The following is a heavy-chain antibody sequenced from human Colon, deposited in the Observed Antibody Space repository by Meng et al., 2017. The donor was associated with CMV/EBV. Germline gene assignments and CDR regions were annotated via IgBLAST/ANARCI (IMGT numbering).Heavy chain of an antibody. CDR1: GYIFTDYY. V-gene: IGHV1-2*02. CDR2: INPNSGDT. CDR3: ARDLGVTSYYYYGMDV. J-gene: IGHJ6*02. D-gene: IGHD3-16*01. Sequence: ASVKVSCKASGYIFTDYYMHWVRQAPGQGLEWMGWINPNSGDTNYAQKFQGRVTMTRDTSISTAYMELSRLRSDDTAVYYCARDLGVTSYYYYGMDVWGQGTTVTVSS.